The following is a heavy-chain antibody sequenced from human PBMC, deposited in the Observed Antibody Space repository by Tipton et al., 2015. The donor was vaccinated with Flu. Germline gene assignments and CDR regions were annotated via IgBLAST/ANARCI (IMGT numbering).Heavy chain of an antibody. J-gene: IGHJ3*01. V-gene: IGHV4-4*07. CDR3: ARDLRGYRGYTGGDAFDV. CDR2: IFTIGGT. CDR1: GGSISRHY. Sequence: TLSLTCTVSGGSISRHYWSWIRQPAGKGLEWIGRIFTIGGTNYNPSLQSRVTMSVDTSKNQFSLKLSSVTAADTAVYYCARDLRGYRGYTGGDAFDVWGQGTMVTVSS. D-gene: IGHD5-12*01.